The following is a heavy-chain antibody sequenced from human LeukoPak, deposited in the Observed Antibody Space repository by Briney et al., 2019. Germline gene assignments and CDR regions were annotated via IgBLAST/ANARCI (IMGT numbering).Heavy chain of an antibody. D-gene: IGHD1-26*01. CDR1: GGSISSYY. J-gene: IGHJ4*02. Sequence: PSETLSLTCTVSGGSISSYYWSWIRQPPGKGLEWIGYIYYSGSTNYNPSLKSRVTISVDTSKNQFSLKLSSVTAADTAVYYCARGVGATGDFDYWGRGTLVTVSS. CDR2: IYYSGST. CDR3: ARGVGATGDFDY. V-gene: IGHV4-59*01.